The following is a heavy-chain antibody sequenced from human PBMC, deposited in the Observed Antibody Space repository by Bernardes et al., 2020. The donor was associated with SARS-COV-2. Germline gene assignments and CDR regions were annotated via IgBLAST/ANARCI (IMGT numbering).Heavy chain of an antibody. J-gene: IGHJ4*02. CDR3: ARSGSHYSYY. V-gene: IGHV4-39*01. CDR1: GDSISSRSYY. D-gene: IGHD1-26*01. CDR2: IHYSGST. Sequence: SETLSLTCTVSGDSISSRSYYWGWIRQPPGKGLEWIGCIHYSGSTYYNPSLKSRVTISIDKYKNQFHLKLKSVTAADTAMYYCARSGSHYSYYWGQGTLVTVSS.